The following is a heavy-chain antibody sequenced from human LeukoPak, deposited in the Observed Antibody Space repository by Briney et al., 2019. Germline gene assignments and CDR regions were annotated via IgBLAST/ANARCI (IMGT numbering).Heavy chain of an antibody. Sequence: GRSLRLSCAASGFTFNSYWMHWVRQVPGKGLVWVARINPGGSSITYADSVKGRFTISRDNAKNTLYLQMDSLRAEDTAVYYCARGYCSSNSCPLNPWGQGTLVTISS. CDR2: INPGGSSI. V-gene: IGHV3-74*01. CDR1: GFTFNSYW. J-gene: IGHJ5*02. D-gene: IGHD2-2*01. CDR3: ARGYCSSNSCPLNP.